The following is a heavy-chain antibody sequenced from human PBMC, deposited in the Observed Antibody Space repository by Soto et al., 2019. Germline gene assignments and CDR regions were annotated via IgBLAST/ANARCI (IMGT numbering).Heavy chain of an antibody. J-gene: IGHJ6*02. V-gene: IGHV2-5*01. CDR3: VHSGASVESSTYFYYYGMDV. Sequence: SGPTLVNPTQTLTLTCTFSGFSLSTTGVGVGWVRQPPGKALEWLALIYWNDDERYSPSLKGRLTISKDTSKNQVVLTMTNMNPVDKATYYCVHSGASVESSTYFYYYGMDVWGPGTAVTVSS. CDR2: IYWNDDE. CDR1: GFSLSTTGVG. D-gene: IGHD2-2*01.